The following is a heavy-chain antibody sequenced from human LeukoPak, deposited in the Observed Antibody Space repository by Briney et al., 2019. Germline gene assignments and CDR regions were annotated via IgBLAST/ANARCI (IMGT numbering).Heavy chain of an antibody. V-gene: IGHV4-59*01. CDR1: GGYISSYY. D-gene: IGHD4-11*01. Sequence: SETLSLTCSVSGGYISSYYWSWIRQPPGKGLEWIGYIYYTGSTTYNPSLESRVTISIDTSKKQLSLKLRSVTAADTAVYYCARDRRESSKPNDAFDIWGQGTMVTVSS. J-gene: IGHJ3*02. CDR3: ARDRRESSKPNDAFDI. CDR2: IYYTGST.